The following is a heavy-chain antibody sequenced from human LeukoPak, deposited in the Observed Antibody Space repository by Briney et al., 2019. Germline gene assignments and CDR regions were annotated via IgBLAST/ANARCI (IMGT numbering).Heavy chain of an antibody. J-gene: IGHJ4*02. CDR3: AKGQELDDGVFDS. D-gene: IGHD1-1*01. V-gene: IGHV3-23*01. Sequence: GGSLRLSCAASGFTSSSIAMSWGPQAPGKGLEWVSTIRSNGETTYNVDSVKGRFTISRDNSKKTLYLQLNSLRVEYTAIYYCAKGQELDDGVFDSWGQGTLVTVSS. CDR1: GFTSSSIA. CDR2: IRSNGETT.